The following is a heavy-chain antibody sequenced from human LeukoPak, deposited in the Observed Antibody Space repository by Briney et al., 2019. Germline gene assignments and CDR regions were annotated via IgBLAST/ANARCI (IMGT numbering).Heavy chain of an antibody. D-gene: IGHD5-18*01. Sequence: PSETLSLTCTVYGYSISSAYGGWIRQPPGKGLKWIATISHSGSAYYNPSLKSRVTISGDTSQSQYSLKLSSVTAADTAVYYCARVNTVMATFDYWGQGTLVTVSS. V-gene: IGHV4-38-2*02. CDR2: ISHSGSA. CDR3: ARVNTVMATFDY. J-gene: IGHJ4*02. CDR1: GYSISSAY.